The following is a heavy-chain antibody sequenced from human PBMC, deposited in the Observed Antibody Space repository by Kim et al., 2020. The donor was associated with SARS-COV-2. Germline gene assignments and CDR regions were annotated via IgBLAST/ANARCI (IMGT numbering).Heavy chain of an antibody. CDR1: GYTFTSYA. Sequence: ASVKVSCKASGYTFTSYAMHWVRQAPGQRLEWMGWINAGNGNTKYSQKFQGRVTITRDTSASTAYMELSSLRSEDTAVYYCARFGMPSAMYGIYYFDYWGQGTLVTVSS. V-gene: IGHV1-3*01. CDR3: ARFGMPSAMYGIYYFDY. CDR2: INAGNGNT. D-gene: IGHD3-10*02. J-gene: IGHJ4*02.